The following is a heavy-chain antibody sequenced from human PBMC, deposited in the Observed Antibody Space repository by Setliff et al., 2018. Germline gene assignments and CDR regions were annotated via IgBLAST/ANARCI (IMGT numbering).Heavy chain of an antibody. CDR3: AKDIVVVPAATFDFWSGSYYMDV. CDR1: GFTFSSYS. V-gene: IGHV3-21*01. J-gene: IGHJ6*03. D-gene: IGHD2-2*01. Sequence: PGGSLRLSCAASGFTFSSYSMNWVHQAPGKGLEWVSSISSSSSYIHHSDSVKVRFTIARDNAKNSLYLQMNSLRAEDTAVYYCAKDIVVVPAATFDFWSGSYYMDVWGKGTTVTVSS. CDR2: ISSSSSYI.